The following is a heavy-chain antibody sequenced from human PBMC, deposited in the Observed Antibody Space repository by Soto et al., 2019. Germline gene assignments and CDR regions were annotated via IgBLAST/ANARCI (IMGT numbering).Heavy chain of an antibody. CDR1: GGSFSGYY. J-gene: IGHJ4*02. Sequence: QVQLQQWGAGLLKPSETLSLTCAVYGGSFSGYYWSWIRQPPAKGLELVGEINHIGSTNNNPPLRRRVTISVATSKHQSPLKRSSAAAADTAVYCGASRPGGSGRYQVDYWGQGTLVTVSS. CDR3: ASRPGGSGRYQVDY. CDR2: INHIGST. V-gene: IGHV4-34*01. D-gene: IGHD3-10*01.